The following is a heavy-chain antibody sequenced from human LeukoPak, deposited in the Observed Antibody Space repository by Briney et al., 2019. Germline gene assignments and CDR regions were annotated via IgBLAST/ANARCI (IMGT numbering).Heavy chain of an antibody. J-gene: IGHJ4*02. CDR3: AKAPSRLGYSTFDY. CDR2: ITSSGGST. V-gene: IGHV3-23*01. CDR1: GFNFSIYA. Sequence: GSLQISFSASGFNFSIYAMGWVRPAPGMRLEWVSTITSSGGSTFYADSAKGHFTISRDNSKNTLYLQMNSLRAEDTAVYYCAKAPSRLGYSTFDYWGQGTLVTVSS. D-gene: IGHD3-22*01.